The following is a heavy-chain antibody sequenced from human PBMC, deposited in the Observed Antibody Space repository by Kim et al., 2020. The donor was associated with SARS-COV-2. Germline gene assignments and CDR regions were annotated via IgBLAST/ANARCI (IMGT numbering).Heavy chain of an antibody. Sequence: SETLSLTCTVSGDSISSSSYYWGWIRQPPGKGLEWIGSTYYSGSAYYKPSLKSRVTISVDASKNQFSLQLRSVTAADTAVYYCARGHAVDYWGQGTLVTV. V-gene: IGHV4-39*01. J-gene: IGHJ4*02. D-gene: IGHD4-4*01. CDR1: GDSISSSSYY. CDR3: ARGHAVDY. CDR2: TYYSGSA.